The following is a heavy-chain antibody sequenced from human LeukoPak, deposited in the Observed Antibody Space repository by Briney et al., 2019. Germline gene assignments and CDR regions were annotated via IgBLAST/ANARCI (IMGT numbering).Heavy chain of an antibody. V-gene: IGHV4-4*02. CDR3: ASLYDYVWGSYRENAFDI. J-gene: IGHJ3*02. CDR2: IYHSGST. Sequence: SGTLSLTCAVSGGSISSSNWWSWVRQPPGKGLEWIGEIYHSGSTNYNPSLKSRVTISVDKSKNQFSLKLSSVTAADTAVYYCASLYDYVWGSYRENAFDIWGQGTMVTVSS. CDR1: GGSISSSNW. D-gene: IGHD3-16*02.